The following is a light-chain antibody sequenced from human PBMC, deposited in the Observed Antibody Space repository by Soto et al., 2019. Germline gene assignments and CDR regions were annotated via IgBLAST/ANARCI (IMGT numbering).Light chain of an antibody. Sequence: QLVLTQSPSASASLGASVKLTCTLSSGHSSYAIAWHQQQPEKGPRYLMMLNSDGSHNKGDGIPDRFSGSSSGAERYLTISSLQSEDEADYYCQTWGAGEVFGGGTKLTVL. CDR3: QTWGAGEV. CDR2: LNSDGSH. V-gene: IGLV4-69*01. CDR1: SGHSSYA. J-gene: IGLJ3*02.